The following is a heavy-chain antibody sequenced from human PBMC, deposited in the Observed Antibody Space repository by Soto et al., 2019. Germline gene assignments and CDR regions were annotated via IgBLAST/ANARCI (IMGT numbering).Heavy chain of an antibody. Sequence: PGGSLRLSCAASGFTFSSYAMSWVRQAPGKGLEWVSAISGSGGSTYYADSVKGRFTISRDNSKNTLYLQMNSLRAEDTAVYYCAKSIITMVRGVTHTSQRDYYYGMDVWGQGTTVTVSS. V-gene: IGHV3-23*01. CDR1: GFTFSSYA. CDR3: AKSIITMVRGVTHTSQRDYYYGMDV. D-gene: IGHD3-10*01. J-gene: IGHJ6*02. CDR2: ISGSGGST.